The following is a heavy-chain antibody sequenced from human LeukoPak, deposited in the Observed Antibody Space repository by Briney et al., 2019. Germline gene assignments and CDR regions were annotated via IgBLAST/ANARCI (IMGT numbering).Heavy chain of an antibody. CDR2: IYSSGST. CDR1: GGSISRYY. J-gene: IGHJ6*02. CDR3: ARGGVYYYYGMDV. V-gene: IGHV4-59*08. Sequence: SETLSLTCTVSGGSISRYYWSWIRQPPGKGLEWIGYIYSSGSTKYNPSLKSRVTISVDTSKNQFSLKLSSVTAADTAVYYCARGGVYYYYGMDVWGQGTTVTVSS. D-gene: IGHD3-10*01.